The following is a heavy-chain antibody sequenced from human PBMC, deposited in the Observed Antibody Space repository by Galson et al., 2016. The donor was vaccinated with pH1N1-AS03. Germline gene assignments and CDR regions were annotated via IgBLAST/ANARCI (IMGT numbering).Heavy chain of an antibody. V-gene: IGHV3-64*02. CDR2: ISSDGDT. CDR3: AREAEHYYYYALDV. Sequence: SLRLSCAASGFTFSSYSIHWVRQAPGKGLEYVSAISSDGDTYYTDSVKGRFTISRDKSKNTVYLQMGSLRPEDVAVYYCAREAEHYYYYALDVWGQGTTVTVSS. CDR1: GFTFSSYS. J-gene: IGHJ6*02.